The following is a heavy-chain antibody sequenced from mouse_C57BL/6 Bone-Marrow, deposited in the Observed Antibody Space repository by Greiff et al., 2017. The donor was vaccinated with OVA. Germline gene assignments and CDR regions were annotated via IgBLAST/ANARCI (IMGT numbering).Heavy chain of an antibody. D-gene: IGHD1-2*01. J-gene: IGHJ3*01. CDR1: GFTFSSYA. CDR3: TRVLLRQFAY. Sequence: EVKVVESGEGLVKPGGSLKLSCAASGFTFSSYAMSWVRQTPEKRLEWVAYISSGGDYIYYADTVKGRFTISRDNARNTLYLQMSSLKSEDTAMYYCTRVLLRQFAYWGQGTLVTVSA. V-gene: IGHV5-9-1*02. CDR2: ISSGGDYI.